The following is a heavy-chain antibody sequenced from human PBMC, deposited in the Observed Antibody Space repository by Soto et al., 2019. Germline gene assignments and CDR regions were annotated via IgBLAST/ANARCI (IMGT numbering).Heavy chain of an antibody. J-gene: IGHJ4*02. CDR2: ISAYNGNT. CDR1: GYTFTSCG. V-gene: IGHV1-18*04. Sequence: ASVKVSCKASGYTFTSCGISWVRQAPGQGLEWMGWISAYNGNTNYAQKLQGRVTMTTDTSTSTAYMELRSLRSDDTAVYYCARAGLIAVAGRFDYWGQGTLVTVSS. CDR3: ARAGLIAVAGRFDY. D-gene: IGHD6-19*01.